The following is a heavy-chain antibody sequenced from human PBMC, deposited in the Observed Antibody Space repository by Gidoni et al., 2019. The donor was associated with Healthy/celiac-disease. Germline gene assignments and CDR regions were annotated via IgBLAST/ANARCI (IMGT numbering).Heavy chain of an antibody. CDR1: GFTFSSYG. CDR3: ARDRARITGTTGLLDY. J-gene: IGHJ4*02. V-gene: IGHV3-33*01. D-gene: IGHD1-7*01. CDR2: IWYDGSNK. Sequence: QVQLVASGGGVVQPGRSLRLSCAASGFTFSSYGMHWVRQAPGKGLEWVAVIWYDGSNKYYADSVKGRFTISRDNSKNTLYLQMNSLRAEDTAVYYCARDRARITGTTGLLDYWGQGTLVTVSS.